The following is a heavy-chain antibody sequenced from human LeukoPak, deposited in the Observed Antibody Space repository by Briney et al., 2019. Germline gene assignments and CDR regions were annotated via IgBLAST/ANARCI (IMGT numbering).Heavy chain of an antibody. D-gene: IGHD6-19*01. V-gene: IGHV1-3*01. J-gene: IGHJ5*02. CDR2: INAGNGNT. Sequence: ASVKVSCKASGYTFTSYAMHWVRQAPGQRLEWMGWINAGNGNTKYSQKFQGRVTITRDTSASTAYMELRSLRSDDTAVYYCARDGRTTGYSSGWYWFDPWGQGTLVTVSS. CDR3: ARDGRTTGYSSGWYWFDP. CDR1: GYTFTSYA.